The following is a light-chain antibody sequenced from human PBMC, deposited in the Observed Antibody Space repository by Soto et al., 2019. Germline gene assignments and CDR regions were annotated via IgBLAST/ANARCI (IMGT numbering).Light chain of an antibody. J-gene: IGLJ2*01. CDR3: SSYTSSTTLV. CDR1: SSDVGAYNY. CDR2: DVS. Sequence: QSVLTQPASVSGSPGQSITISCTGTSSDVGAYNYVSWYQQHPGKAPKLMIYDVSNRPSGVSNRFSGSKSGNTASLTISGLQAEDEADYYCSSYTSSTTLVFGGGTMLTVL. V-gene: IGLV2-14*03.